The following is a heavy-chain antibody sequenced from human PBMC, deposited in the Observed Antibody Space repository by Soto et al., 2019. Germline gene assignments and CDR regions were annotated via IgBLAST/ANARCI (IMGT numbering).Heavy chain of an antibody. CDR3: ARPYCSSTSFIKCDYYYYGMDV. CDR1: GYGFTSYW. V-gene: IGHV5-10-1*01. CDR2: IDPSDSYT. Sequence: PGESLKISCKGSGYGFTSYWISWVRQMPGKGLEWMGRIDPSDSYTNYSPSFQGHVTISADKSISTAYLQWSSLKASDTAMYYCARPYCSSTSFIKCDYYYYGMDVWGQGTTVTVSS. J-gene: IGHJ6*02. D-gene: IGHD2-2*01.